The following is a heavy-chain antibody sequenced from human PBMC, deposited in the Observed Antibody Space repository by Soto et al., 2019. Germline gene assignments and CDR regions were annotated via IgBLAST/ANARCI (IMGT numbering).Heavy chain of an antibody. CDR1: GFTFSSYG. J-gene: IGHJ6*02. D-gene: IGHD3-3*01. CDR3: ARDLLTDFWSGSNYYYYGMDV. Sequence: GGSLRLSCAASGFTFSSYGMHWVRQAPGKGLEWVAVIWYDGSNKYYADSVKGRFTISRDNSKNTLYLQMNSLRAEDTAVYYCARDLLTDFWSGSNYYYYGMDVWGQGTTVTVSS. CDR2: IWYDGSNK. V-gene: IGHV3-33*01.